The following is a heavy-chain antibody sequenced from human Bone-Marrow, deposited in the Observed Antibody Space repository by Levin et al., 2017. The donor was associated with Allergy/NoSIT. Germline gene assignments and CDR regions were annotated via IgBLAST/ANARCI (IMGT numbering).Heavy chain of an antibody. Sequence: SCEPSGFAFSNYWMHWVRQAPGKGLVWVSRINTDATIITYADSVKGRFTISRDNAQSTLYLQMNSLRAEDTAVYYCVRDDSSGKRAFDFWGQGTMVTVSS. J-gene: IGHJ3*01. CDR3: VRDDSSGKRAFDF. CDR2: INTDATII. V-gene: IGHV3-74*03. D-gene: IGHD3-22*01. CDR1: GFAFSNYW.